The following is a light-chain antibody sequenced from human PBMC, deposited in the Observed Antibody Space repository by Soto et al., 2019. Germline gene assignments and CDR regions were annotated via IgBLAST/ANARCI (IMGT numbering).Light chain of an antibody. CDR1: KSVSSY. Sequence: EIVLTQSPATLSLSPGERATLSCRASKSVSSYLAWYQQRPGQAPRLLIYDASNRATGVQARFSGSGSGTDFSLTISCLEHEDFSVYYCQQRSSWPTTFDQGTRLENK. J-gene: IGKJ5*01. V-gene: IGKV3-11*01. CDR2: DAS. CDR3: QQRSSWPTT.